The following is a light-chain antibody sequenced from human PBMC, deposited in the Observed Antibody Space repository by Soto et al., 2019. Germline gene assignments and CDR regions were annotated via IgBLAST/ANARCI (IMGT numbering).Light chain of an antibody. CDR1: RNDIGTYNL. CDR3: CSYTDGSSLL. Sequence: QSVLTQPASVSESPGQSISISCGGGRNDIGTYNLVSWYQQHPGKAPKLIIYEGNKRPSGVSNRFSGSRSGNTASLTISGLQAEDEADDYCCSYTDGSSLLCGGGTKLTVL. CDR2: EGN. J-gene: IGLJ3*02. V-gene: IGLV2-23*01.